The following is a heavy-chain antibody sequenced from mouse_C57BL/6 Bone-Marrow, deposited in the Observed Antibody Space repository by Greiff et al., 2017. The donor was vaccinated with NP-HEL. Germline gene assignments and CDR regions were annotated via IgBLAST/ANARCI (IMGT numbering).Heavy chain of an antibody. CDR3: ARWGYYYGSRRYFDV. D-gene: IGHD1-1*01. Sequence: QVQLQQSGAELVRPGPSVKVSCKASGYAFTNYLIEWVKQRPGQGLEWIGVINPGSGGTNYNEKFKGKATLTADKSSSTAYMQLSSLTSADSAVYFCARWGYYYGSRRYFDVWGTGTTVTVSS. CDR1: GYAFTNYL. J-gene: IGHJ1*03. CDR2: INPGSGGT. V-gene: IGHV1-54*01.